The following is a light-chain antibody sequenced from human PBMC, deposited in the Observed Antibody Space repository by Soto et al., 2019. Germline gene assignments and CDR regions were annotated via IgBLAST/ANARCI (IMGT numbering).Light chain of an antibody. CDR2: AAS. V-gene: IGKV3-15*01. Sequence: ETVMTQSPATLSVSPGEGATLSCRASQSVGSNLAWHQQKPGQPPRLLIYAASTTATGIPARLSGSGSRKEFTIVISSVQSEDLAIYKCQQYDSWPYTFGQGTMLYIK. J-gene: IGKJ2*01. CDR3: QQYDSWPYT. CDR1: QSVGSN.